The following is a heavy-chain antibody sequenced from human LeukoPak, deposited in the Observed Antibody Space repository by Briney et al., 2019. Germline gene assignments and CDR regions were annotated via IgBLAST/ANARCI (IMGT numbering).Heavy chain of an antibody. D-gene: IGHD4-17*01. CDR1: GGTFSSYA. CDR2: IIPIFGTA. CDR3: ARAHDYGDYVPYYYYYYYMDV. V-gene: IGHV1-69*05. Sequence: SVKXSCKASGGTFSSYAISWVRQAPGQGREWMGGIIPIFGTANYAQKFQGRVTITTDESTSTAYMELSSLRSEDTAVYYCARAHDYGDYVPYYYYYYYMDVWGKGTTVTVSS. J-gene: IGHJ6*03.